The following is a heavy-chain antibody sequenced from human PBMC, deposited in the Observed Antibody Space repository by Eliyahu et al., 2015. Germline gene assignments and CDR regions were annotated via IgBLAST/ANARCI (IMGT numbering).Heavy chain of an antibody. CDR1: GGSISSSSYY. J-gene: IGHJ5*02. D-gene: IGHD1-26*01. CDR3: ARRSGGSKSLDP. CDR2: IYYSGST. V-gene: IGHV4-39*01. Sequence: QLQLQESGPGLVKPSETLSLTCTVSGGSISSSSYYWGWIRQPPGKGLEWIGSIYYSGSTYYNPSLKSRVTISVDTSKNQFSLKLSSVTAADTAVYYCARRSGGSKSLDPWGQGTLVTVSS.